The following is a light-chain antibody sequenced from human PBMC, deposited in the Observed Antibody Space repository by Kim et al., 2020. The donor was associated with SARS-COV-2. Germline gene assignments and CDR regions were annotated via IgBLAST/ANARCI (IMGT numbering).Light chain of an antibody. J-gene: IGKJ4*01. CDR3: LQHKSYPLT. V-gene: IGKV1-17*03. Sequence: DIQMTQSPSAMSASVGDRVTITCRASQGISSYLAWFQQKPGKVPKSLIYAASNLQSGVPSRFSGCGSGTEFTLTISSLQPEDFATYYCLQHKSYPLTFGGGTKLEIK. CDR1: QGISSY. CDR2: AAS.